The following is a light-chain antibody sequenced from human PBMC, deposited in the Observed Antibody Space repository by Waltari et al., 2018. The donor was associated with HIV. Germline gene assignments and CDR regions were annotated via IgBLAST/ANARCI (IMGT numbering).Light chain of an antibody. Sequence: SYVLTQPPSVSVAPGQTARITCWGNNIESKNVHWYHQKPGQAPVLVVYDDSDRPSGIPDRFSGSNSGNTATLTISRVEVADEADYYCQVWDRRGVFGGGTKLTVL. CDR3: QVWDRRGV. CDR2: DDS. V-gene: IGLV3-21*02. J-gene: IGLJ2*01. CDR1: NIESKN.